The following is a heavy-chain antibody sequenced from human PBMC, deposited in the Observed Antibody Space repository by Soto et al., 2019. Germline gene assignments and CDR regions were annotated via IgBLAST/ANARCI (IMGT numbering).Heavy chain of an antibody. Sequence: SVKVSCKASGGTFSSYAISWVRQAPGQGLEWMGGIIAIFGTANYAQKFQGRVTITADESTSTAYMELSSLRSEDTAVYYCARVPSGYCCSTSCYRGYYYYGMDVWGQGTTVTVSS. CDR3: ARVPSGYCCSTSCYRGYYYYGMDV. V-gene: IGHV1-69*13. D-gene: IGHD2-2*02. CDR1: GGTFSSYA. CDR2: IIAIFGTA. J-gene: IGHJ6*02.